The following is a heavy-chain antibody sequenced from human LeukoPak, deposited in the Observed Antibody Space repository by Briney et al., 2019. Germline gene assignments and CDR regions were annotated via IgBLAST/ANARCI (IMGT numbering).Heavy chain of an antibody. Sequence: GASVKVSCKASGYIFTNYNMHWVRQAPGQGLEWMGWINPKSGATKFAQKFQGRVTMTRDTSINTAYMELSRLRSDDTAVYFCARGYSGYDQFNYFDYWGQGTLVAVSP. CDR2: INPKSGAT. CDR3: ARGYSGYDQFNYFDY. D-gene: IGHD5-12*01. V-gene: IGHV1-2*02. CDR1: GYIFTNYN. J-gene: IGHJ4*02.